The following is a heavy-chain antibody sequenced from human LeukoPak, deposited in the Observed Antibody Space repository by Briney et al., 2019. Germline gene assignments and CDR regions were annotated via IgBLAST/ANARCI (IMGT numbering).Heavy chain of an antibody. Sequence: GGSLRLSCAASGFTFSSYAMSWVRQAPGKGLEWVPAISGSGGSTYYADSVKGRFTISRDNSKNTLYLQMNSLRAEDTAVYYCAKGTRMIVVDNTIDYWGQGTLVTVSS. CDR2: ISGSGGST. J-gene: IGHJ4*02. CDR1: GFTFSSYA. V-gene: IGHV3-23*01. CDR3: AKGTRMIVVDNTIDY. D-gene: IGHD3-22*01.